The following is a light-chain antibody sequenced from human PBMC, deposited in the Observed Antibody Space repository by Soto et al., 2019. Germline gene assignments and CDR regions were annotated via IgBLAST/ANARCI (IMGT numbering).Light chain of an antibody. CDR1: QDISNY. CDR3: QQYDNLPF. V-gene: IGKV1-33*01. Sequence: DIQMTQSPSSLSASVGDRVTITCQASQDISNYLNWYQQKPGKAPKLLIYDASNLETGVPSRFSGSGSGTDFTFTISSLQPDDIATYYCQQYDNLPFFGQGTRLEIK. J-gene: IGKJ5*01. CDR2: DAS.